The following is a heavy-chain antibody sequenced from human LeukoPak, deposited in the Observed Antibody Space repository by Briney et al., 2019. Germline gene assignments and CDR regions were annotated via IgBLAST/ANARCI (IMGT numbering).Heavy chain of an antibody. CDR3: AKVSRSIAVAGTNYYYGMDV. D-gene: IGHD6-19*01. CDR1: GFTFSSYG. Sequence: GRSLRLSCAASGFTFSSYGMHWVRQAPGKGLEWVAVIWYDGSNKYYADSVKGQFTISRDNSKNTLYLQMNSLRAEDTAVYYCAKVSRSIAVAGTNYYYGMDVWGQGTTVTVSS. V-gene: IGHV3-33*06. CDR2: IWYDGSNK. J-gene: IGHJ6*02.